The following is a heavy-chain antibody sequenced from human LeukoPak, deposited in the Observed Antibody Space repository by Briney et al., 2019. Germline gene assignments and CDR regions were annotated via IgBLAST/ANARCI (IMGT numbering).Heavy chain of an antibody. D-gene: IGHD1-7*01. Sequence: SETLSLTCTVSGGSISSGSYYWSWIRQPAGKGLEWIGRIYTSGSTNYNPSLKSRVTISVDTSENQFSLKLSSVTAADTAVYYCARRPGNWDYGSGYYYYMDVWGKGTTVTISS. V-gene: IGHV4-61*02. J-gene: IGHJ6*03. CDR2: IYTSGST. CDR3: ARRPGNWDYGSGYYYYMDV. CDR1: GGSISSGSYY.